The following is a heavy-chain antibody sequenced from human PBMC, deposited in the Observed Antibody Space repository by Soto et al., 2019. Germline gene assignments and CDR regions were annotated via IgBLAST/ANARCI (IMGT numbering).Heavy chain of an antibody. J-gene: IGHJ4*02. CDR1: GGSISSGGYY. D-gene: IGHD6-13*01. Sequence: SETLSLTCTVSGGSISSGGYYWSWIRQHPGKGLEWIGYIYYSGSTYYNPSLKSRVTISVDTSKNQFSLKLSSVTAADTAVYYCARGPIAAAGLDYWGQGTLVTVSS. CDR2: IYYSGST. V-gene: IGHV4-31*03. CDR3: ARGPIAAAGLDY.